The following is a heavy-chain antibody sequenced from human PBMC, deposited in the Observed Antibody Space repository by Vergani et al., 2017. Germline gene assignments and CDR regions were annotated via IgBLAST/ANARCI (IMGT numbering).Heavy chain of an antibody. CDR2: ISSSSSYI. CDR1: GFTFSSYW. CDR3: ARDTGGYSYGFDY. D-gene: IGHD5-18*01. Sequence: EVQLVESGGGLVQPGGSLRLSCAASGFTFSSYWMNWVRQAPGKGLEWVSSISSSSSYIYYADSVKGRFTISRDNAKNSLYLQMNSLRAEDTAVYYCARDTGGYSYGFDYWGQGTLVTVSS. V-gene: IGHV3-21*01. J-gene: IGHJ4*02.